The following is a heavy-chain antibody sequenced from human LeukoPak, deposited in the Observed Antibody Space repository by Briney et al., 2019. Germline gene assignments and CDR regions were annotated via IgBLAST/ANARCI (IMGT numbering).Heavy chain of an antibody. Sequence: GGSLRLSCAASGFTFSSYAMDWVGQAPGKGLEGLAVITYDGSNKYYADSVKGRFTISRDNAKNSLYLQMNSLRAEDTAVYYCVIDCGYYGSGSYSDHDYWGQGTLVTVSS. D-gene: IGHD3-10*01. V-gene: IGHV3-30*04. CDR3: VIDCGYYGSGSYSDHDY. J-gene: IGHJ4*02. CDR2: ITYDGSNK. CDR1: GFTFSSYA.